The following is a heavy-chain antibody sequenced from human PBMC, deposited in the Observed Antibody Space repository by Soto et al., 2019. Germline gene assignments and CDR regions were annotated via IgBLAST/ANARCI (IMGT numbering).Heavy chain of an antibody. CDR2: INHSGST. D-gene: IGHD6-13*01. Sequence: TSETLSLTCAVYGGSFSGYYWSWIRQPPGKGLEWIGEINHSGSTNYNPSLKSRVTISVDTSKNQFSLKLSSVTAADTAVYYCARGGVAAAGTIHRNWFDPWGQGTLVTVSS. CDR1: GGSFSGYY. CDR3: ARGGVAAAGTIHRNWFDP. V-gene: IGHV4-34*01. J-gene: IGHJ5*02.